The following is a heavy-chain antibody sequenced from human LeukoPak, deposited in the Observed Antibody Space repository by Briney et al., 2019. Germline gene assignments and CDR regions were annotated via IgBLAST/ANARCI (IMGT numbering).Heavy chain of an antibody. D-gene: IGHD4-11*01. CDR3: ARTDYSNTNWFDP. J-gene: IGHJ5*02. Sequence: PSETLSLTCTVSGGSISSYYWSWIRQPPGKGLEWIGYIHNSGSTHYTFSLKSRVTMSLDTSKNQFSLKLTSVTAADTAVYYCARTDYSNTNWFDPWGQGTLVTVSS. CDR2: IHNSGST. V-gene: IGHV4-59*12. CDR1: GGSISSYY.